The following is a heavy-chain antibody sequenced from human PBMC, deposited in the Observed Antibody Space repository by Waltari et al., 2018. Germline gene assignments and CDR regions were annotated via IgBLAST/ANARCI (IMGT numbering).Heavy chain of an antibody. V-gene: IGHV3-48*03. CDR3: ASPRGTPFDI. Sequence: EVQLVESGGGLVQPGGSLSLYCAVSGLTLRSYEMHWVRQAPGKGLGWVSHISRSGGTMSYADSVRGRFPISRDNAKNSLYLQMNSLRAEDTAVYYCASPRGTPFDIWGQGTMVTVSS. J-gene: IGHJ3*02. CDR1: GLTLRSYE. D-gene: IGHD3-10*01. CDR2: ISRSGGTM.